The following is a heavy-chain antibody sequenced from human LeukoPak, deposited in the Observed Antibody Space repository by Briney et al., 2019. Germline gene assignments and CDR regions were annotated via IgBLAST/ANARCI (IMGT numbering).Heavy chain of an antibody. Sequence: GGSLRLSCAASGFTFSSYSMNWVRQAPGKGLEWVSSISSSSSYIYYEDSVKGRFTISRDNAKNSLYLQMNSLRAEDTAVYYCARRSGGDYWGQGTLVTVSS. CDR3: ARRSGGDY. J-gene: IGHJ4*02. CDR1: GFTFSSYS. CDR2: ISSSSSYI. V-gene: IGHV3-21*01. D-gene: IGHD3-10*01.